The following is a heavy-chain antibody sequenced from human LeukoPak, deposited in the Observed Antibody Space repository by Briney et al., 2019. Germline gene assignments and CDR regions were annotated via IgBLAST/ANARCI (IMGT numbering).Heavy chain of an antibody. CDR3: ARGGPLNHYDILTGYYKRGFGYYYGMDV. CDR1: GYTFTSYA. Sequence: ASVKVSCKASGYTFTSYAMHWVRQAPGQRLEWMGWINAGNGNTKYSQKFQGRVTITRDTSASTAYMELSSLRSEDTAVYYCARGGPLNHYDILTGYYKRGFGYYYGMDVWGQGTTVTVSS. CDR2: INAGNGNT. D-gene: IGHD3-9*01. V-gene: IGHV1-3*01. J-gene: IGHJ6*02.